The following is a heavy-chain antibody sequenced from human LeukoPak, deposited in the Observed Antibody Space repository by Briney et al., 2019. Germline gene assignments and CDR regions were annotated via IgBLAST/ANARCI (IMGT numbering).Heavy chain of an antibody. CDR2: IYYSGST. Sequence: PSETLSLTCTVSGGSISSGGYYWSWIRQHPGKDLEWIGYIYYSGSTYYNPSLKSRVTISVDTSKNQFSLKLSSVTAADTAVYYCARGSVRGVMNGMDVWGQGTTVTVSS. J-gene: IGHJ6*02. CDR1: GGSISSGGYY. D-gene: IGHD3-10*01. CDR3: ARGSVRGVMNGMDV. V-gene: IGHV4-31*03.